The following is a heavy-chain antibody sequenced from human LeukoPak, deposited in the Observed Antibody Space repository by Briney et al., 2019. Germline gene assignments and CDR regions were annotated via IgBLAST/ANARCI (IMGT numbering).Heavy chain of an antibody. J-gene: IGHJ4*02. CDR2: IKQDGSEK. Sequence: PGGSLRLSCAASGFTFSSYWMTWVRQAPGKGLEWVANIKQDGSEKYYVDSVKGRFTISRDNAKNSLYLQMDSLRAEDMAMYFCARDRGWGLRFLDYWGQGTLVTVSS. V-gene: IGHV3-7*01. D-gene: IGHD4-17*01. CDR3: ARDRGWGLRFLDY. CDR1: GFTFSSYW.